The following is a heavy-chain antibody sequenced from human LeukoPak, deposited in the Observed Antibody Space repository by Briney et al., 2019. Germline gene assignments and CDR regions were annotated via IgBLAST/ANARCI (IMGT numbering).Heavy chain of an antibody. J-gene: IGHJ5*02. CDR2: IYHSGST. V-gene: IGHV4-38-2*02. D-gene: IGHD1-14*01. CDR1: GYSISSGYY. CDR3: ARVTSRLGWFDP. Sequence: SETLSLTCTVSGYSISSGYYWGWIRQPPGKGLEWIGSIYHSGSTYYNPSLKSRVTISVDTSKNQFSLKLRSVTAADTAMYYCARVTSRLGWFDPWGQGTLVTVSS.